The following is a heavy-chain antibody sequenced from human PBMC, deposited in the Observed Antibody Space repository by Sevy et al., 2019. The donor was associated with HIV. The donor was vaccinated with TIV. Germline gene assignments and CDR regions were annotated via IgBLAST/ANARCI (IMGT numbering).Heavy chain of an antibody. V-gene: IGHV3-43*01. CDR3: AKDFIGSSWLGLGYYYYYGMDV. Sequence: GGSLRLSCAASGFTFDDYTMHWVRQAPGKGLEWVSLISWDGGSTYYADSVKGRFTISRDNSKNSLYLQMNSLRTGDTALYDCAKDFIGSSWLGLGYYYYYGMDVWGQGTTVTVSS. D-gene: IGHD6-13*01. J-gene: IGHJ6*02. CDR1: GFTFDDYT. CDR2: ISWDGGST.